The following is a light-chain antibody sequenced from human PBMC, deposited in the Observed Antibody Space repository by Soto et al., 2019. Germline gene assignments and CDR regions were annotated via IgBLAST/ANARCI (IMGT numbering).Light chain of an antibody. J-gene: IGKJ1*01. CDR3: QKYKDWPHK. Sequence: ETLMTHSPATLSVSPLEIATLSCRSSQSVSDYLAWYQQRPGQAPRLLIFGASTRATGFPARFSGSGSGTEFTLTISSLQSEDFAVYYCQKYKDWPHKFGQGTKVDIK. CDR2: GAS. V-gene: IGKV3-15*01. CDR1: QSVSDY.